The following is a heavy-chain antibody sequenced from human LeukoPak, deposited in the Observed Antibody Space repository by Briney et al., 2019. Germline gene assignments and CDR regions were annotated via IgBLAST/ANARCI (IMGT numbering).Heavy chain of an antibody. D-gene: IGHD2-2*01. CDR1: GGSISSGDYY. CDR3: ARYCSSTSCYSDGSNIRTPFDY. CDR2: IYYSGST. Sequence: SETLSLTCTVSGGSISSGDYYWSWIRQPPGKGLEWIGYIYYSGSTYYNPSLKSRVTISVDTSKNQFSLKLSSVTAADTAVYYCARYCSSTSCYSDGSNIRTPFDYWGQGTLVTVSS. J-gene: IGHJ4*02. V-gene: IGHV4-30-4*08.